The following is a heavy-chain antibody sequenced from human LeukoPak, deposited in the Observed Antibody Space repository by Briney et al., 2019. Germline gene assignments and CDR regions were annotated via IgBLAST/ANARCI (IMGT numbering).Heavy chain of an antibody. CDR2: IWYDGSNK. CDR1: GFNFNTYG. Sequence: GGSLRLSCAASGFNFNTYGMHWVRQAPGKGLEWVAVIWYDGSNKNYADSVKGRFTISRDNSKNTLYLQMNSLRAEDTAVYYCARDASGHGTGSLDYWGRGTLVTVSS. D-gene: IGHD1-7*01. V-gene: IGHV3-33*01. J-gene: IGHJ4*02. CDR3: ARDASGHGTGSLDY.